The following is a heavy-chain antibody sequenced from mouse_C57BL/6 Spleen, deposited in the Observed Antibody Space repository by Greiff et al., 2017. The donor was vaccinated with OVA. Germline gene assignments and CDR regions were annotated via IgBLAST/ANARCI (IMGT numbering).Heavy chain of an antibody. V-gene: IGHV3-6*01. D-gene: IGHD1-1*01. CDR2: ISYDGSN. CDR3: ARGDYYGSSYWYFDV. J-gene: IGHJ1*03. CDR1: GYSITSGYY. Sequence: EVQLVESGPGLVKPSQSLSLTCSVTGYSITSGYYWNWIRQFPGNKLEWMGYISYDGSNNYNPSLKNRISITRDTSKNQFFLKLNSVTTEDTATYYCARGDYYGSSYWYFDVWGTGTTVTVSS.